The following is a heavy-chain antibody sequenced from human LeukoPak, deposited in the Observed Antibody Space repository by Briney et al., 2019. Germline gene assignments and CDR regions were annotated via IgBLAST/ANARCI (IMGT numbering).Heavy chain of an antibody. CDR2: INPNSGGT. D-gene: IGHD6-19*01. J-gene: IGHJ4*02. CDR1: GYTFTGYY. V-gene: IGHV1-2*02. CDR3: ARRYSSGWYEGLDY. Sequence: ASVKVSCKASGYTFTGYYMHWVRQAPGQGLEWMGWINPNSGGTNYAQKFQGRVTMTRDTSISTAYMELSSLRSDDTAVYYCARRYSSGWYEGLDYWGQGTLVTVSS.